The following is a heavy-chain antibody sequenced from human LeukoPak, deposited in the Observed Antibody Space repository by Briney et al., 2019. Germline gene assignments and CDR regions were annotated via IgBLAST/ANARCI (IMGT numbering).Heavy chain of an antibody. V-gene: IGHV3-23*01. CDR2: VSGSGGST. CDR3: AKDKSGSYRSDY. J-gene: IGHJ4*02. D-gene: IGHD1-26*01. Sequence: GGSLRLSCAASGFTFSSYAMSWVRQAPGKGLEWVSAVSGSGGSTYYADSVKGRFTISRDNSKNTLYLQMNSLRAEDTAVYYCAKDKSGSYRSDYWGQGTLVTVSS. CDR1: GFTFSSYA.